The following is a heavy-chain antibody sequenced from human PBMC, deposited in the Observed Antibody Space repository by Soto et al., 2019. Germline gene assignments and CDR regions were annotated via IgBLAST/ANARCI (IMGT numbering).Heavy chain of an antibody. D-gene: IGHD3-3*01. CDR2: ISGSGGST. CDR1: GFTFSNYA. CDR3: AKSFFWSEAGFDY. Sequence: QPXGSLRLSCAGSGFTFSNYAISWVRQAPGKGLEWVSTISGSGGSTYYADSVKGRFTISRDNSKNTLYLQMNSLRAEDTAVYYCAKSFFWSEAGFDYWGQGTLVTVSS. V-gene: IGHV3-23*01. J-gene: IGHJ4*02.